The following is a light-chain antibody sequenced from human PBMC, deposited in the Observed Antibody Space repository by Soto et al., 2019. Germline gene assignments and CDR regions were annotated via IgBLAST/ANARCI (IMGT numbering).Light chain of an antibody. V-gene: IGKV3D-20*01. CDR2: GAS. J-gene: IGKJ4*01. Sequence: EIILTQSPATLSLSPGERATLSCGASQSVSSSYVAWYQHRPGLAPRLLIYGASGRATGIPDRFSGSGSGTDFTLTISRLEPEDFAVYYCQQYGSSPLTFGGGTKVDI. CDR1: QSVSSSY. CDR3: QQYGSSPLT.